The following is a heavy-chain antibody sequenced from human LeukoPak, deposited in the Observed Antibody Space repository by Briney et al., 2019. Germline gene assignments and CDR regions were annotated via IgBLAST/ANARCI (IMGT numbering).Heavy chain of an antibody. J-gene: IGHJ4*02. CDR2: IYYSGST. CDR3: ARARGFGELFDY. Sequence: PSETLSLTCTVSGGSISSYYWSWIRQPPGKGLEWIGYIYYSGSTNYNPSLKSRVTISVDTSKNQFSRKLSSVTAADTAVYYCARARGFGELFDYWGQGTLVTVSS. D-gene: IGHD3-10*01. V-gene: IGHV4-59*01. CDR1: GGSISSYY.